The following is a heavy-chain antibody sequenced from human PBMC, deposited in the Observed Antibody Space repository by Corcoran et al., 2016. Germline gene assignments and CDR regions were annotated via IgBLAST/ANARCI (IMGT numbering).Heavy chain of an antibody. CDR3: AKDLFRVGEAYYYGIDV. CDR1: GFTFSSYG. Sequence: QVQLVESGGGVVQPGRSLRLSCAASGFTFSSYGMHWVRQAPGKGLEWVAVISYDGSNKYYADSVKGRFTISRDNSKNTLYLQMNSLRAEDTAVYYCAKDLFRVGEAYYYGIDVWGQGTTVTVSS. J-gene: IGHJ6*02. D-gene: IGHD3-10*01. V-gene: IGHV3-30*18. CDR2: ISYDGSNK.